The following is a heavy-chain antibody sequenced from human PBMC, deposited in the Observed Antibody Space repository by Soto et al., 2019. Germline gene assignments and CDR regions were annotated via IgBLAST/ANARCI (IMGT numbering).Heavy chain of an antibody. V-gene: IGHV3-21*01. CDR3: ARDVEGSAGTYYFDY. J-gene: IGHJ4*02. D-gene: IGHD6-13*01. CDR2: VTSSSAYI. Sequence: GGSLRLSCAASEFTFSTSSMNWVRQAPGKGLEWVSSVTSSSAYIWYADSVKGRFTISRDNAKHSLYLQMNSLRVEDTAVYYCARDVEGSAGTYYFDYWGQGTLVTVSS. CDR1: EFTFSTSS.